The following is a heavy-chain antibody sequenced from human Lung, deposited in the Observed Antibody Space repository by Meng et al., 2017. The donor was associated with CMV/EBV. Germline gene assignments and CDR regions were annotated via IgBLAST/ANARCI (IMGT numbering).Heavy chain of an antibody. D-gene: IGHD2-21*01. CDR1: GFTFSSYS. Sequence: GGSLRLXCAASGFTFSSYSMNWVRQAPGKGLEWVSSISSSGTYIYYADSVKGRFTISRDYAQNALYQQMHSLRAEDTAVYYCARDVSPRSSAYFAIYYFYALDIWGQGTMVTVSS. J-gene: IGHJ6*02. CDR2: ISSSGTYI. V-gene: IGHV3-21*01. CDR3: ARDVSPRSSAYFAIYYFYALDI.